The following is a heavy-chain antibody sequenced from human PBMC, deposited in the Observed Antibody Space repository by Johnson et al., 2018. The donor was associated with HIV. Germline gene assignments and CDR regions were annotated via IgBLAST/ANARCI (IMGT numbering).Heavy chain of an antibody. Sequence: VQLVESGGGVVRPGGSLRLSCVSSGFSSDDYGMSWVRQAPGKGLEWVSGINWNGGSTNYADSVKGRFSISRDNAKNSLYLQMNSLRAEDTAVYYCAKAFVGYSSPPDAFDIWGQGTMVTVSS. V-gene: IGHV3-20*04. D-gene: IGHD6-13*01. CDR2: INWNGGST. CDR1: GFSSDDYG. J-gene: IGHJ3*02. CDR3: AKAFVGYSSPPDAFDI.